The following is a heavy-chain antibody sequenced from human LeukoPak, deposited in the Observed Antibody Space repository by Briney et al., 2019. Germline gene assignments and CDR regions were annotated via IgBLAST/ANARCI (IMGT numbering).Heavy chain of an antibody. J-gene: IGHJ4*02. D-gene: IGHD5-12*01. V-gene: IGHV3-11*01. CDR3: ARDYYAATSPDY. CDR1: GFTFSDYY. CDR2: ISSSGSTI. Sequence: GGSLRLSCAASGFTFSDYYMSWIRQAPGKGLEWVSYISSSGSTIYYVDSVKGRFTISRDNAKNSLYLQMNSLRAEDTAVYYCARDYYAATSPDYWGQGTLVTVSS.